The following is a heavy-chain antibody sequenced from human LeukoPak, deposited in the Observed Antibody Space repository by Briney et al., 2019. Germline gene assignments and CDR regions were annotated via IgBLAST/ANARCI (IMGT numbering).Heavy chain of an antibody. J-gene: IGHJ1*01. Sequence: ASVKVSCKASGYTFTNYDINWVRQATGQGLEWKGWMNPNSGNTNYAQKFQGRVTMTRNTSISTAYMELSSLTSEDTAVYYCARNGQQVRYFQHWGQGTLVTVSS. D-gene: IGHD6-13*01. V-gene: IGHV1-8*01. CDR2: MNPNSGNT. CDR3: ARNGQQVRYFQH. CDR1: GYTFTNYD.